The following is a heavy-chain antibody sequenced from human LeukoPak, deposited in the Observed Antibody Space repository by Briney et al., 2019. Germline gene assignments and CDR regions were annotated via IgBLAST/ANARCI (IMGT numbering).Heavy chain of an antibody. Sequence: PGGSLRLSCVVSGITISNYAMSWVRQAPGKGLEWVSGISGGAGGTSYADSVKGRFTISRDNSRNTVYLQMHNLRAEDTAVYYCAKTATGYSSGRFPGWPVDYWGQGTLVTVSS. CDR1: GITISNYA. CDR2: ISGGAGGT. CDR3: AKTATGYSSGRFPGWPVDY. D-gene: IGHD6-19*01. J-gene: IGHJ4*02. V-gene: IGHV3-23*01.